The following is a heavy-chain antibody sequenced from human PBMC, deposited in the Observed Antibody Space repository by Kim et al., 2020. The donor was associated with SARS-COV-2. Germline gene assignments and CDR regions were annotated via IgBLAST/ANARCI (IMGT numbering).Heavy chain of an antibody. Sequence: SETLSLTCTVSGGSISSGNWWSWVRHPPEKGLEWIGEISHSGSTNYNQSLKSRITISADKSKNQFSLSLTSVTAADTAVYFCAGVDDYWGPGTLVTVSS. CDR3: AGVDDY. J-gene: IGHJ4*02. CDR1: GGSISSGNW. CDR2: ISHSGST. V-gene: IGHV4-4*02.